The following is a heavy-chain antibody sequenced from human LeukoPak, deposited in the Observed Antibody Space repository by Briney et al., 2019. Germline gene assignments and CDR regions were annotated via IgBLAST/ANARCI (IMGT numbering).Heavy chain of an antibody. Sequence: ASVKVSCKVSGYTLTELSMHGVRQAPGKGLEWMGGFDPEDGETIYAQKFQGRVTIAEDTSTDTAYMELSSLRSEDTAVYYCATLFTPSSSWDYWGQGTLVTVSS. V-gene: IGHV1-24*01. CDR1: GYTLTELS. D-gene: IGHD6-13*01. CDR3: ATLFTPSSSWDY. CDR2: FDPEDGET. J-gene: IGHJ4*02.